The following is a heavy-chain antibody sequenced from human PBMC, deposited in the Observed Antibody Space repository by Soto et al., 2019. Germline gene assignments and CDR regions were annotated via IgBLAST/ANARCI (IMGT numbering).Heavy chain of an antibody. Sequence: QVQLVQSGAEVKKPGASVKVSCKASGYTFTSYGISWVRQAPGQGLEWMGWISAYNGNTNYAQKLQGRVTMTTDTSTSTGYMELRSLRSDDTAVYYCARDLRVNYYGSGSPGYWGQGTLVTVSS. CDR3: ARDLRVNYYGSGSPGY. CDR2: ISAYNGNT. V-gene: IGHV1-18*01. J-gene: IGHJ4*02. CDR1: GYTFTSYG. D-gene: IGHD3-10*01.